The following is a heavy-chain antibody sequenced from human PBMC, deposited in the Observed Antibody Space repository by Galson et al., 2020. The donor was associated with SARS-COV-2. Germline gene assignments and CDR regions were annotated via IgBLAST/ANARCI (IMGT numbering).Heavy chain of an antibody. Sequence: GGSLRLSCAASGFTFSTYPMSWVRQAPGKGLVWVSGISGSAGATYYADSVQGRFTISRDNSKNTLYLQMNSLRAEDTAVYYCAKDYSVDYWGQGTLVTVSS. D-gene: IGHD6-13*01. V-gene: IGHV3-23*01. J-gene: IGHJ4*02. CDR1: GFTFSTYP. CDR2: ISGSAGAT. CDR3: AKDYSVDY.